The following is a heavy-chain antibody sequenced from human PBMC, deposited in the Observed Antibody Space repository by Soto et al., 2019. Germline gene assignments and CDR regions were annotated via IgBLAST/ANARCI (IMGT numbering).Heavy chain of an antibody. CDR1: GGSISSGDYY. CDR2: IYYSGST. J-gene: IGHJ4*02. Sequence: KTSETLSLTCTVSGGSISSGDYYWSWIRQPPGKGLEWIGYIYYSGSTYYNPSLKSRVTISVDTSKNQFSLKLSSATAADTAVYYCARANSGGETYYYDSSGYLDYWGQGTLVTVSS. CDR3: ARANSGGETYYYDSSGYLDY. V-gene: IGHV4-30-4*01. D-gene: IGHD3-22*01.